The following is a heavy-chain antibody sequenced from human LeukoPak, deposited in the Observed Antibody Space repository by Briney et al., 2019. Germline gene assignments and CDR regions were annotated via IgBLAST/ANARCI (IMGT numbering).Heavy chain of an antibody. V-gene: IGHV1-18*01. Sequence: GASVKVSCKASGYTFISYGISWVRQAPGQGLEWMGWISAYNGNTNYAQKLQGRVTMTTDTSTSTAYMELRSLRSDDTAVYYCARDMESLNWNDVGSWFDPWGQGTLVIVSS. CDR2: ISAYNGNT. CDR1: GYTFISYG. D-gene: IGHD1-1*01. CDR3: ARDMESLNWNDVGSWFDP. J-gene: IGHJ5*02.